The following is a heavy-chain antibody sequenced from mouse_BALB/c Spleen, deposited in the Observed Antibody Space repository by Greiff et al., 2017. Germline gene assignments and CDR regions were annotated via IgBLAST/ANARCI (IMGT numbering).Heavy chain of an antibody. J-gene: IGHJ4*01. CDR3: ARGYYYGSVDY. CDR1: GFNIKDTY. V-gene: IGHV14-3*02. CDR2: IDPANGNT. Sequence: VQLKESGAELVKPGASVKLSCTASGFNIKDTYMHWVKQRPEQGLEWIGRIDPANGNTKYDPKFQGKATITADTSSNTAYLQLSSLTSEDTAVYYCARGYYYGSVDYWGQGTSVTVSS. D-gene: IGHD1-1*01.